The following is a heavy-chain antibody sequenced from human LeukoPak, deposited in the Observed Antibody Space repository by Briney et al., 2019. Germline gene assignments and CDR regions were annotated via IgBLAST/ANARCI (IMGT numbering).Heavy chain of an antibody. J-gene: IGHJ4*02. CDR2: ISSSSSYI. V-gene: IGHV3-21*01. Sequence: GGSLRLSCAASGFTFSSYSMNWVRQAPGKGLEWVSSISSSSSYIYYADSVKGRFTISRDNTKNSLYLRMNSLRAEGTAVYYCARSSSSWYYFDYWGQGTLVTVSS. D-gene: IGHD6-13*01. CDR1: GFTFSSYS. CDR3: ARSSSSWYYFDY.